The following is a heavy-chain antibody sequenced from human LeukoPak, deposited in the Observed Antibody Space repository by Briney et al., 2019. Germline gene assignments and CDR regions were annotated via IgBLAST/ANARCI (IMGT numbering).Heavy chain of an antibody. CDR1: GDSISSGYY. V-gene: IGHV4-38-2*01. CDR3: ARANWNPDY. D-gene: IGHD1-20*01. Sequence: SETPSLTCAVSGDSISSGYYWGWIRQPPGKGLEWIGTIYHTGSTYSNPSLKSRVTISVDTSKNLFSLKLSSVTAADTAVYYCARANWNPDYWGQGTLVTVSS. CDR2: IYHTGST. J-gene: IGHJ4*02.